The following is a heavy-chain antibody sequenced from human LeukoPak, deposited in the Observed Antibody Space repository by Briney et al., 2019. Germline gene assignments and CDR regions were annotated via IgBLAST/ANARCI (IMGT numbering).Heavy chain of an antibody. CDR3: ARDTYNWNFRGFDY. CDR2: ISSSSSYI. CDR1: GFTFSSYS. D-gene: IGHD1-7*01. J-gene: IGHJ4*02. V-gene: IGHV3-21*01. Sequence: AGGSLRLSCAASGFTFSSYSMNWVRQAPGKGLEWVSSISSSSSYIYYADSVKGRFTISRDNAKNSLYLQMNSLRAEDTAVYYCARDTYNWNFRGFDYWGQGTLVTVSS.